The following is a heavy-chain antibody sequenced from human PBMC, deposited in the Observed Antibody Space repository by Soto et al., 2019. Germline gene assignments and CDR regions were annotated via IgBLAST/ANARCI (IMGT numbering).Heavy chain of an antibody. CDR1: GYTFTGYY. CDR2: INPNSGGT. CDR3: ARGYCSSTSCYGDWFDP. V-gene: IGHV1-2*02. J-gene: IGHJ5*02. Sequence: VKVSCKSSGYTFTGYYMHWVRQAPGQGLEWMGWINPNSGGTNYAQKFQGRVTMTRDTSISTAYMELSRLRSDDTAVYYCARGYCSSTSCYGDWFDPWGKGTLVT. D-gene: IGHD2-2*01.